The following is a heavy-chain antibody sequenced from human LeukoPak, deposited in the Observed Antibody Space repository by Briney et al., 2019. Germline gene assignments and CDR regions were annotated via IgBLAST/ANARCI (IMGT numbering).Heavy chain of an antibody. Sequence: PGGSLRLSCAASGFTFSSYSMKWVRQAPGKGLEWVSYISSSSSYIYYADSVKGRFTISRDNAKNSLYLQMNSLRAEDTAVYYCARDLGGSTSTGAFDIWGQGTMVTVSS. CDR2: ISSSSSYI. J-gene: IGHJ3*02. V-gene: IGHV3-21*01. CDR1: GFTFSSYS. CDR3: ARDLGGSTSTGAFDI. D-gene: IGHD2-15*01.